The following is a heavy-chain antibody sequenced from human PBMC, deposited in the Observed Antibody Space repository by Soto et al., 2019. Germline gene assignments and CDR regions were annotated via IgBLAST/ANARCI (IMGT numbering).Heavy chain of an antibody. V-gene: IGHV3-NL1*01. CDR3: TKQGYYWYFDI. CDR2: VSSDGGST. Sequence: GGSLRLSCAASGFTFSSYAMHWVRQAPGKGLEWVSGVSSDGGSTYYADSLKGRFSISRDNAKNTVDLQINSLTAEDTAVYYGTKQGYYWYFDIWGRGTLVTVSS. CDR1: GFTFSSYA. J-gene: IGHJ2*01. D-gene: IGHD5-12*01.